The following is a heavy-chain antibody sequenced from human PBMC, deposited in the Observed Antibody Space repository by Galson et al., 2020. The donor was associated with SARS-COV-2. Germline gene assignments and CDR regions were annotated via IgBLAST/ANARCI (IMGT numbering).Heavy chain of an antibody. J-gene: IGHJ4*02. CDR1: GYSFSTYG. CDR3: ARHGPAVGLIGDY. CDR2: NSSYNT. V-gene: IGHV1-18*01. D-gene: IGHD1-26*01. Sequence: ASVKVSCKASGYSFSTYGVSWVRQAPRQGLEWMGWNSSYNTNYAEKFQGRVTLTTDTSTGTAYMELRSLRSDDTAIYYCARHGPAVGLIGDYWGQGTLVTVSS.